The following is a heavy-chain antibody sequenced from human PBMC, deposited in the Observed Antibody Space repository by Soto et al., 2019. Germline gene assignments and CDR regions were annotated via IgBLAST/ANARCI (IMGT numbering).Heavy chain of an antibody. CDR2: IYWDDDK. CDR1: GFSLSTSGVG. J-gene: IGHJ4*02. Sequence: QINLKESGPTLVKPTQTLTLTCSFSGFSLSTSGVGVGWIRQPPGKALAWLALIYWDDDKRYSPSLESRLTITKATSKNQVVLTMTNVDPVDTATYFCAHKSSSAYFDYWGQGTLVTVSS. CDR3: AHKSSSAYFDY. V-gene: IGHV2-5*02. D-gene: IGHD6-19*01.